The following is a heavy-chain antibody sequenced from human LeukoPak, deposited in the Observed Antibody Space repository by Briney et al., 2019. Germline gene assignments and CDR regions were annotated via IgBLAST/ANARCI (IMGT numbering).Heavy chain of an antibody. V-gene: IGHV1-2*02. Sequence: ASVKVSCKASGYTFTGYYMHWVRQAPGRGLEWMGWIKPNSGGINYAQKFQGRVTMTRDTSISTAYMELSRLRSDDTAVYYCATYDYYDSSGYDYWGQGTLVTVSS. CDR3: ATYDYYDSSGYDY. D-gene: IGHD3-22*01. J-gene: IGHJ4*02. CDR1: GYTFTGYY. CDR2: IKPNSGGI.